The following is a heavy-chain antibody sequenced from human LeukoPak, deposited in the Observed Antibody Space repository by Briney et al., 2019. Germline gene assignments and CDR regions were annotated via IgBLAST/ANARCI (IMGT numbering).Heavy chain of an antibody. CDR1: GGSISSYY. Sequence: PSETLSLTCTVSGGSISSYYWSWIRQPPGKGLEWIGYIYYSGSTNYNPSLKSRVTISVDTSKNQFSLKLSSVTAADTAVYYCARFYSTVTTHFDYWAREPWSPSPQ. J-gene: IGHJ4*02. CDR2: IYYSGST. D-gene: IGHD4-17*01. V-gene: IGHV4-59*08. CDR3: ARFYSTVTTHFDY.